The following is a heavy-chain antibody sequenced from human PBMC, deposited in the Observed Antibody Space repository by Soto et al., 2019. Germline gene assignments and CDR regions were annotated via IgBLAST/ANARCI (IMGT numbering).Heavy chain of an antibody. CDR1: GGSIISSTYY. D-gene: IGHD3-22*01. Sequence: QLQLQESGPGPVKPSETLSLTCNVSGGSIISSTYYWGWICQPPGKGLEWLGSVHDSGTTYYNPSPKSRVTISVDTSKNQFSLKLTSVTAADTAMYYCARHSVNYYDSSGYGAFDIWGQGTMVTVSS. J-gene: IGHJ3*02. CDR3: ARHSVNYYDSSGYGAFDI. CDR2: VHDSGTT. V-gene: IGHV4-39*01.